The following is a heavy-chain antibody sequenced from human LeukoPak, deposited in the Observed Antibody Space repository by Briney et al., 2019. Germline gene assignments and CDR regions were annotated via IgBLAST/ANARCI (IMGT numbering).Heavy chain of an antibody. CDR3: ARGESCANGVCYYCDC. D-gene: IGHD2-8*01. V-gene: IGHV4-34*01. CDR1: GGSFSGYY. Sequence: SETLSLTCAVYGGSFSGYYWSWIRQPPGKGLEWIGGINHSGSTNYNPSLKSRVTISVDTSKNQFSLKLSTVTAADTAVYYCARGESCANGVCYYCDCWGQGTLVTVSS. J-gene: IGHJ1*01. CDR2: INHSGST.